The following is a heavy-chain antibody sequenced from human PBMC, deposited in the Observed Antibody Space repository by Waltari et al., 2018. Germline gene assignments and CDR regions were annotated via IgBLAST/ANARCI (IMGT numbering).Heavy chain of an antibody. J-gene: IGHJ4*02. V-gene: IGHV1-46*01. CDR3: ARAPGGYMDYFHY. CDR2: INPSGGGT. CDR1: GYTFTSYY. D-gene: IGHD5-12*01. Sequence: QVQLVQSGSEVKTPGASVKVSCKASGYTFTSYYIHWVRQAPGQGLEWMGQINPSGGGTSYAQKFQGRVTMTRDTSTSTVYMEVSSLRSEDTAVYYCARAPGGYMDYFHYWGQGTLVTVSS.